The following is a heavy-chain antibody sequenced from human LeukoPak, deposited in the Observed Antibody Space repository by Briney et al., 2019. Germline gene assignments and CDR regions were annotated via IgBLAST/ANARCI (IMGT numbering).Heavy chain of an antibody. CDR3: ATPVKYWDVWSGYSLFDY. CDR1: GGTFNNFA. D-gene: IGHD3-3*02. Sequence: SVKVSCKADGGTFNNFAFNWVRLAPGQGLEWMGGFIPKSGTAKYAQNFQGRITITADESSRTAYMELSSLRYEDTALYYCATPVKYWDVWSGYSLFDYWGQGTLVTVSS. V-gene: IGHV1-69*13. J-gene: IGHJ4*02. CDR2: FIPKSGTA.